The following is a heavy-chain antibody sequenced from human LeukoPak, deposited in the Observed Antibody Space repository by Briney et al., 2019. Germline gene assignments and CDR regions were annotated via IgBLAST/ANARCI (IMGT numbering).Heavy chain of an antibody. V-gene: IGHV3-30-3*01. CDR1: GFTFSSYA. CDR3: AMRKNP. J-gene: IGHJ5*02. CDR2: ISYDGSNK. Sequence: PGGSLRLSCAASGFTFSSYAMHWVRQAPGKGLEWVAVISYDGSNKYYADSVKGRFTISRDNSKNTLYLQMNSLRAEDTAVYYCAMRKNPWGQGTLVTVSS. D-gene: IGHD1-14*01.